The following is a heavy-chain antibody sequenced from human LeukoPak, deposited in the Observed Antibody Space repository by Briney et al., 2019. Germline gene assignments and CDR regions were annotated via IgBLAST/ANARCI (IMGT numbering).Heavy chain of an antibody. V-gene: IGHV1-8*01. CDR2: MNPNSGNT. CDR3: ARGRFLTGYYLTRRDDAFDV. CDR1: GYTFTSYD. D-gene: IGHD3-9*01. J-gene: IGHJ3*01. Sequence: ASVKVSCKASGYTFTSYDINWVRQATGQGLEWMGWMNPNSGNTGYAQKFQGRVTMTRNTSISTAYMELNSLTAEDTAVYYCARGRFLTGYYLTRRDDAFDVWGQGTMVTVSS.